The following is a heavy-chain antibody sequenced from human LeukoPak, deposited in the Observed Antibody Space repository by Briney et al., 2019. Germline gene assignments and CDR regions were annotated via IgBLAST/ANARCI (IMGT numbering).Heavy chain of an antibody. Sequence: GGSLRLSCAASGVTFSGYRMHWVPHATGKGLEGGSRNNEDTSIITYGDSVRGRFIISRDKTKQSLYLQMNSLRAEDTAVYYCVRDLILVWHPGEDFDFWGQGALVTVSS. J-gene: IGHJ4*02. D-gene: IGHD3-16*01. CDR1: GVTFSGYR. CDR2: NNEDTSII. V-gene: IGHV3-74*01. CDR3: VRDLILVWHPGEDFDF.